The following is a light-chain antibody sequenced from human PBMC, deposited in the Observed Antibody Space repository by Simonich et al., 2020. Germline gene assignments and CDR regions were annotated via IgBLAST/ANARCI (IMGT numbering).Light chain of an antibody. CDR2: WAS. CDR3: QQYYSTPYT. CDR1: QTVIYSSNNKNY. Sequence: DIVMTQSPDSLAVSLGERATINCQSSQTVIYSSNNKNYLAWYQQKPGQPPNLLIYWASTRKSGVPDRFGGSGSGTDFTHTISSLQAEDVAVYYCQQYYSTPYTFGQGTKLEIK. J-gene: IGKJ2*01. V-gene: IGKV4-1*01.